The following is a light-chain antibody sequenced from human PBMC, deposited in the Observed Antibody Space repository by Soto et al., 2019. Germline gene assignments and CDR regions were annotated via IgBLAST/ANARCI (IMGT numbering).Light chain of an antibody. CDR2: DAS. Sequence: IVLAQSPGALSLSPGERATLPWRASQTASSSHLAWYQQKPGQAPRLLIYDASSRATGISDRFSGSGSGTEFTLTISSLQSEDFAVYYCQQYSNWPPITFGQGTRLEIK. CDR3: QQYSNWPPIT. CDR1: QTASSSH. V-gene: IGKV3D-20*02. J-gene: IGKJ5*01.